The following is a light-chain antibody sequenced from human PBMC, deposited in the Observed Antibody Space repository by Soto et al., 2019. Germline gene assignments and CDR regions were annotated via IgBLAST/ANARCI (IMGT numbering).Light chain of an antibody. CDR1: QGIANF. CDR3: QQLNSFPIP. CDR2: GAS. J-gene: IGKJ3*01. V-gene: IGKV1-9*01. Sequence: IQLTQSPSSLSASVGDRVTISCRASQGIANFLAWYQQKPGKAPKLLIYGASTLQSGAPSRFSGSGSETDFTLTISSLQPEDFATYYCQQLNSFPIPFGPGTKVDIK.